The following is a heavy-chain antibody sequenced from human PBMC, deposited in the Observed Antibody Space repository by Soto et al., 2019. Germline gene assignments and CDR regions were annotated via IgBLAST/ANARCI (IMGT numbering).Heavy chain of an antibody. V-gene: IGHV3-53*01. D-gene: IGHD6-19*01. CDR2: IYSGGST. CDR1: GFTVSSNY. Sequence: HPGGSLRLSCAASGFTVSSNYMSWVRQAPGKGLEWVSVIYSGGSTYYADSVKGRFTISRDNSKNTLYLQMNSLRAEDTAVYYCARDRLLIAVEGGYYYYGMDVWGQGTTVTVSS. J-gene: IGHJ6*02. CDR3: ARDRLLIAVEGGYYYYGMDV.